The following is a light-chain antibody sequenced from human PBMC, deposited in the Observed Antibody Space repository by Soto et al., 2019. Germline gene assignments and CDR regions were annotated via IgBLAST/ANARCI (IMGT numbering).Light chain of an antibody. CDR2: DAS. V-gene: IGKV3-15*01. Sequence: EIVMTQSPATLSVYQGERVTLSCRARQIVGINLAWYQQTPGQAPRVVIYDASTRATVIPARFSGSGSGTEFTLTFSSLQSEDFAVYYCQQYGISPRTFGQRTKVDI. CDR3: QQYGISPRT. CDR1: QIVGIN. J-gene: IGKJ1*01.